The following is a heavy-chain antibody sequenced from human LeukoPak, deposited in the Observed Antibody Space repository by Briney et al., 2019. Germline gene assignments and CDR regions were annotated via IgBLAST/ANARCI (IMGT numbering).Heavy chain of an antibody. CDR3: ARDSSPYCSSTSCSTMDV. V-gene: IGHV1-18*01. D-gene: IGHD2-2*01. CDR2: ISAYNGNT. CDR1: GYTFTSYG. J-gene: IGHJ6*04. Sequence: ASVKVSCKASGYTFTSYGISWVRQAPGQGLEWMGWISAYNGNTNYAQKLQGRVTMTTDTSTSTAYMELRSLRSDDTAVYYCARDSSPYCSSTSCSTMDVWGKGTTVTVSS.